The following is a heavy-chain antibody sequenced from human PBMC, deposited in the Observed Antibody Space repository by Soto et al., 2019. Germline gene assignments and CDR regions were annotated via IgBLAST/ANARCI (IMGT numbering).Heavy chain of an antibody. CDR1: GFTFSTYA. Sequence: GGSLRLSCAASGFTFSTYAMSWVRQAPGKGLEWVSAISGSGGSAYYIDSVKGRFTISRDNSKNTVYLQMNSLRAEDTAVYYCAKEFFTGGRCSGFVYWGQGALVTVSS. CDR3: AKEFFTGGRCSGFVY. D-gene: IGHD2-15*01. V-gene: IGHV3-23*01. J-gene: IGHJ4*02. CDR2: ISGSGGSA.